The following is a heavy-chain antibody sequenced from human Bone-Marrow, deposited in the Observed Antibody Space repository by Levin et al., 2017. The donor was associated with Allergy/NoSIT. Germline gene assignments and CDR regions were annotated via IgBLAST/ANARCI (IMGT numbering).Heavy chain of an antibody. D-gene: IGHD3-22*01. Sequence: SQTFSLTCTVSGGSFGSSDYYWSWIRQTPGKGLEWIGCIYYLGHTYYNRSLKSRVTISMDTSQNQLSLKLRSVTAAATAVYYCARGGMFYHDSSGYPFDCWGQGTQVTVSS. CDR3: ARGGMFYHDSSGYPFDC. CDR1: GGSFGSSDYY. CDR2: IYYLGHT. J-gene: IGHJ4*02. V-gene: IGHV4-30-4*01.